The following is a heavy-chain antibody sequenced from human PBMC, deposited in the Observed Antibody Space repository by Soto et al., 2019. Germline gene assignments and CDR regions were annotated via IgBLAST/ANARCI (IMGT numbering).Heavy chain of an antibody. Sequence: SETLSLTCSVSGGSITSYYWSWIRQPPGKGLEWIAYIYYSGSTNYNPSLKSRVTISADTSKNQFSLRLRSVTAADTAVYYCARAPRYSSSSYYFEDWGQGTLVTVSS. CDR2: IYYSGST. V-gene: IGHV4-59*08. CDR1: GGSITSYY. CDR3: ARAPRYSSSSYYFED. D-gene: IGHD6-6*01. J-gene: IGHJ4*02.